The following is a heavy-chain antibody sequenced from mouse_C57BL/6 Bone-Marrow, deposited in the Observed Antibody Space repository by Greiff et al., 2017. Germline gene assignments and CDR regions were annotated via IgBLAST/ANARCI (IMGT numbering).Heavy chain of an antibody. CDR1: GYTFTSYW. CDR2: IDPSDSYT. J-gene: IGHJ2*01. Sequence: QVQLQQPGAELVMPGASVKLSCKASGYTFTSYWMHWVKQRPGQGLEWIGEIDPSDSYTNYNQKFKGKSTLTVDKSSSTAYMQLSSLTSEDSAVYYCARYYGYALDYWGQGTTLTVSS. D-gene: IGHD2-2*01. CDR3: ARYYGYALDY. V-gene: IGHV1-69*01.